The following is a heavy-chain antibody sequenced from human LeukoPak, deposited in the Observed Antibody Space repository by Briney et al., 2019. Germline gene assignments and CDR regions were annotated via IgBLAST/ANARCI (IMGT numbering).Heavy chain of an antibody. J-gene: IGHJ4*02. V-gene: IGHV4-39*01. Sequence: PSETLSLTCTVSGGSISSSSYYWGWIRQPPGKGLEWIGSIYYSGSTYYNPSLKSRVTISVDTSKNQFSLKLSSVTAADTAVYYCARVDTAMVNRVGFDYWGQGTLVTVSS. CDR3: ARVDTAMVNRVGFDY. CDR2: IYYSGST. D-gene: IGHD5-18*01. CDR1: GGSISSSSYY.